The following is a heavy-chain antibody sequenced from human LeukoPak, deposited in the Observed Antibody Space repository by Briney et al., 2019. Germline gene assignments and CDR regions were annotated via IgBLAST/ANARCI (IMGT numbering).Heavy chain of an antibody. Sequence: ASVKVSCKASGYTFTSYDINWVRQATGQGLEWMGWMNPNSGNTGYAQKFQGRVTMTRDTSTSTVYMELSSLRSEDTAVYYCARDSEPVEMATGMAFDIWGQGTMVTVSS. CDR2: MNPNSGNT. V-gene: IGHV1-8*02. CDR3: ARDSEPVEMATGMAFDI. CDR1: GYTFTSYD. J-gene: IGHJ3*02. D-gene: IGHD5-24*01.